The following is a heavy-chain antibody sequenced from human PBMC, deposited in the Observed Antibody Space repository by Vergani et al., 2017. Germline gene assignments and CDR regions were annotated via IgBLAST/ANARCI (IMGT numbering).Heavy chain of an antibody. D-gene: IGHD5-12*01. CDR1: GFTFDDYT. Sequence: EVQLVESGGVVVQPGGSLRLSCAASGFTFDDYTMHWVRQAPGKGLEWVSLISWDGGSTYYADSVKGRFTISRDNSKNTLYLQMNSLRAEDTAVYYCAKPSGYDFSYYYYMDVWGKGTTVTVSS. J-gene: IGHJ6*03. V-gene: IGHV3-43*01. CDR3: AKPSGYDFSYYYYMDV. CDR2: ISWDGGST.